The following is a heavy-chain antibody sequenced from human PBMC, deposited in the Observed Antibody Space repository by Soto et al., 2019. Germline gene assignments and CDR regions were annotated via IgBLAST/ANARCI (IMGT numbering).Heavy chain of an antibody. CDR3: AKGRTGSCYSGLDY. CDR1: GFTLSVSA. CDR2: ISYNGGST. V-gene: IGHV3-23*01. J-gene: IGHJ4*02. Sequence: GASVKVSCATSGFTLSVSAMSWARQVPGKGLEWVSVISYNGGSTFYADSVKGRFTISRDDSKNTLYLQMNSLRAEDAGVYFCAKGRTGSCYSGLDYWGQGTLVTVSS. D-gene: IGHD2-15*01.